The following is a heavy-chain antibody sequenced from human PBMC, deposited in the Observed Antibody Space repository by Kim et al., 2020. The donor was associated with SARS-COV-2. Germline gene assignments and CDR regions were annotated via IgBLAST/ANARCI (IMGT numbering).Heavy chain of an antibody. Sequence: YADSVTGRITISRDNAKNSLYLQMNSLRAEDTALDYCAKDSSSWAGGMDVWGQGTTVTVSS. V-gene: IGHV3-9*01. D-gene: IGHD6-13*01. J-gene: IGHJ6*02. CDR3: AKDSSSWAGGMDV.